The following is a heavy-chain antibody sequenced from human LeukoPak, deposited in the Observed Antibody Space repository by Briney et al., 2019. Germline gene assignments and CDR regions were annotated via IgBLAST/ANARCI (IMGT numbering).Heavy chain of an antibody. V-gene: IGHV4-59*01. CDR3: ARFYCGGDSLGDYFDY. CDR2: TYYSGRT. D-gene: IGHD2-21*01. CDR1: GGSISSYY. J-gene: IGHJ4*02. Sequence: SETLSLTCTVSGGSISSYYWSWIRQPPGKGLEWIGHTYYSGRTNYNPSLKSRVTISVDTSKNQFSLKLSSVTAADTAVYYCARFYCGGDSLGDYFDYWGQGTLVTVSS.